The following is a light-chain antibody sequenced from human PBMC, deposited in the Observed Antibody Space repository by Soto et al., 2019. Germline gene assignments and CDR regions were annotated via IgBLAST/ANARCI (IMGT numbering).Light chain of an antibody. CDR1: SSDVGGYNY. CDR2: DVS. CDR3: CSYAGSYTFYV. V-gene: IGLV2-11*01. J-gene: IGLJ1*01. Sequence: QSVLTQPRSVSGSPGQSVTISCTGTSSDVGGYNYVSWYQHHPGKAPKLMIYDVSKRPSGVPDRFSGSKSGNTASLTISGLQAVDEADYYCCSYAGSYTFYVFGTGTKVTVL.